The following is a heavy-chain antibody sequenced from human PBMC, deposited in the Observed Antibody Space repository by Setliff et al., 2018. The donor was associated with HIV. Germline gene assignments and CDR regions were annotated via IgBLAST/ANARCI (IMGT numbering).Heavy chain of an antibody. V-gene: IGHV3-13*01. D-gene: IGHD3-22*01. J-gene: IGHJ4*02. CDR3: ARGSTDYYYNSAYSELDH. CDR1: GFTFRNYD. Sequence: GGSLRLSCAVSGFTFRNYDMHWVRQAPGKGLEWVSGIGTVGDTYYPDSVKGRFTISREDAKDSLYLQMNSLRAGDTAVYYCARGSTDYYYNSAYSELDHWGRGTLVTVSS. CDR2: IGTVGDT.